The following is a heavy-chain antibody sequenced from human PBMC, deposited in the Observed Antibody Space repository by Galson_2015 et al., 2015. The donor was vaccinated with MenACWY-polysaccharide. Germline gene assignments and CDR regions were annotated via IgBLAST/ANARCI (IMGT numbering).Heavy chain of an antibody. CDR2: ISGSGGST. D-gene: IGHD5-24*01. V-gene: IGHV3-23*01. CDR1: GFTFSSYA. CDR3: AKEPKRGVEMATITGVGYEYFDY. Sequence: SLRLSCAASGFTFSSYAMSWVRQAPGKGLEWVSAISGSGGSTYYADSVKGRFTISRDNSKNTLYLQMNSLRAEDTAVYYCAKEPKRGVEMATITGVGYEYFDYWGQGTLVTVSS. J-gene: IGHJ4*02.